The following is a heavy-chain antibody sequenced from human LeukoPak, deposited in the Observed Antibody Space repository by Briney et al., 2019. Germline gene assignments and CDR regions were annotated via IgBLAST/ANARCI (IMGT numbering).Heavy chain of an antibody. V-gene: IGHV3-48*01. J-gene: IGHJ4*02. CDR1: GFTFTTYS. CDR3: VRDKDWGFDS. D-gene: IGHD7-27*01. CDR2: MGIGTSTI. Sequence: PGESLRLSCAASGFTFTTYSMNWVRQAPGKGLEWVSHMGIGTSTIGYADSVKGRFTISRDNAKNSVHLQMSNLRVDDSAVYYCVRDKDWGFDSWGQGTLVAVSS.